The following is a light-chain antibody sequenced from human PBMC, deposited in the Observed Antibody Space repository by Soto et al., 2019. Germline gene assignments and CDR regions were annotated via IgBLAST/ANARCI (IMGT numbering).Light chain of an antibody. CDR2: DAS. Sequence: EIVLTQSPATLSLSPGERATLTCRASQSVSNNLAWYQQKPGQAPRLLIYDASNRATDIPARLSGSGSGTDFTLTISWLEPEDFAVYYCQRGDTFGQGTRLEIK. J-gene: IGKJ5*01. V-gene: IGKV3-11*01. CDR3: QRGDT. CDR1: QSVSNN.